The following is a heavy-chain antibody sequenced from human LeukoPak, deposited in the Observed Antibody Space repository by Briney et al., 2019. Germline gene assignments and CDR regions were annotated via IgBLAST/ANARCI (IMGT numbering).Heavy chain of an antibody. D-gene: IGHD3-16*01. J-gene: IGHJ1*01. CDR3: ARGFPDKVWGNSRPTAGYFQH. CDR1: GGSFSGYY. Sequence: SETLSLTCAVYGGSFSGYYWSWIRQPPRQGLELIGESHQSGSTNYNPSLERRVTMSVDTSKNQVFLKLTSVTAADTAVYYCARGFPDKVWGNSRPTAGYFQHWGQGTLVTVSS. CDR2: SHQSGST. V-gene: IGHV4-34*01.